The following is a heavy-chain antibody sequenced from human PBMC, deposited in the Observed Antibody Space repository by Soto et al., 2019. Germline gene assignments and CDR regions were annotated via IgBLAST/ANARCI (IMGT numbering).Heavy chain of an antibody. V-gene: IGHV3-33*01. Sequence: GGSLRLSCAASGFTFSSYGMHWVRQAPGKGLEWVAVIWYDVSNKYYADSVKGRFTISRDNSKNTLYLQMNSLRAEDTAVYYCARGAPTYYDSSGYYFSYWGQGTVVT. CDR3: ARGAPTYYDSSGYYFSY. CDR2: IWYDVSNK. J-gene: IGHJ4*02. CDR1: GFTFSSYG. D-gene: IGHD3-22*01.